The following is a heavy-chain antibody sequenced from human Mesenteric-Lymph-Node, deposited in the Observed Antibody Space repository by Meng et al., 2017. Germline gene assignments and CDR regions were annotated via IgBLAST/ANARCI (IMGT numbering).Heavy chain of an antibody. J-gene: IGHJ5*02. Sequence: SVKVSCKASGGTFSSYAISWVRQAPGQGLEWMGGIIPIFGTANYAQKFQGRVTITADKSTSTAYMELSSLRSEDTAVYYCARVQIMYSSGWPNWFDPWGQGTLVTVSS. V-gene: IGHV1-69*06. CDR3: ARVQIMYSSGWPNWFDP. D-gene: IGHD6-19*01. CDR1: GGTFSSYA. CDR2: IIPIFGTA.